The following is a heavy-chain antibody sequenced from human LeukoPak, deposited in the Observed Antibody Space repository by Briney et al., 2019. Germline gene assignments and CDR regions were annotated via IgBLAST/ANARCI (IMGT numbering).Heavy chain of an antibody. V-gene: IGHV4-4*07. CDR2: IYTSGST. D-gene: IGHD7-27*01. CDR1: GGSISSYY. Sequence: SETLSLTGTVSGGSISSYYWSWLRQPAGKGLEWIGRIYTSGSTNYNPSLKSRVTMSVDTSKNQFSLKLSSVTAADTAVYYCARLPRASWGKYDAFDIWGQGTMVTVSS. J-gene: IGHJ3*02. CDR3: ARLPRASWGKYDAFDI.